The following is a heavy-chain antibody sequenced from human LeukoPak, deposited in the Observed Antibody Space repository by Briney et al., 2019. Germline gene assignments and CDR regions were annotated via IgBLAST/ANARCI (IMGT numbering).Heavy chain of an antibody. J-gene: IGHJ4*02. CDR1: GFTFSSYS. V-gene: IGHV3-21*01. Sequence: PGGSLRLSCAASGFTFSSYSMNWVRQAPGKGLEWVSSISSSSYIYYSDAVKGRFTISRDNANNALYLQMNSLRAEDTAVYYCARGDNSGWRNVYYFDYWGQGTLVTVYS. CDR3: ARGDNSGWRNVYYFDY. CDR2: ISSSSYI. D-gene: IGHD6-19*01.